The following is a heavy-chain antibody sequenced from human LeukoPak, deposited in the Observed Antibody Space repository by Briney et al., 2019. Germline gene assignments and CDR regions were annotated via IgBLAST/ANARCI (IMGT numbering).Heavy chain of an antibody. V-gene: IGHV4-59*01. D-gene: IGHD5-18*01. J-gene: IGHJ4*02. CDR2: IYYTGST. Sequence: PSETLSLTCPVPGGTISSYYWSWIRQPPGKGLEWIGYIYYTGSTNYNPSLKSRVTISVDTSKNQFSLKLSSVTAADTAVYYCARGALISYSYGPFDYWGQGTLVTVSS. CDR3: ARGALISYSYGPFDY. CDR1: GGTISSYY.